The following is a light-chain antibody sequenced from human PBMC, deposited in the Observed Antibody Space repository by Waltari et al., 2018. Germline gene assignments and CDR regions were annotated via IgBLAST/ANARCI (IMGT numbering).Light chain of an antibody. CDR2: DIT. CDR1: SSNVCGYNY. Sequence: QSALTQPRSVSGSPGQSVTISFTGTSSNVCGYNYVSCSQQHPGKAPNLMIYDITQRPSGVPDRFSGSKSGNTASLTISGLQADDEADYYCCSYAGSFTLLFGGGTRVTVL. V-gene: IGLV2-11*01. J-gene: IGLJ2*01. CDR3: CSYAGSFTLL.